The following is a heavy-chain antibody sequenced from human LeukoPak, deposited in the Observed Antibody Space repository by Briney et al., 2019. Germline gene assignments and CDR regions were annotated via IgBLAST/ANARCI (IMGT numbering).Heavy chain of an antibody. D-gene: IGHD3-22*01. V-gene: IGHV1-18*01. Sequence: ASVKVSCKASGYGISRVRQAPGQGLEWMGWISGYNGNTNYAQKLQGRVTMTTDTSTSTAYMELRSLKSDDTAVYYCASLKNYYDSSGYLVTDAFDIWGQGTMVTVSS. CDR3: ASLKNYYDSSGYLVTDAFDI. CDR1: GYG. CDR2: ISGYNGNT. J-gene: IGHJ3*02.